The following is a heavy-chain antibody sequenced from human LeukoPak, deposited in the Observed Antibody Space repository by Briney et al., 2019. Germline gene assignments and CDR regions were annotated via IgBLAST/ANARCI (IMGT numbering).Heavy chain of an antibody. D-gene: IGHD3-10*01. CDR3: AFGGSGHAFDI. CDR1: GFTLDDYA. V-gene: IGHV3-9*01. J-gene: IGHJ3*02. Sequence: GGSLRLSCAASGFTLDDYAMHWVRQAPGKGLEWVSGISWNSGSIGHADSVKGRFTISRDNAKNSLYLQMNSLRAEDTALYYCAFGGSGHAFDIWGQGTMVTVSS. CDR2: ISWNSGSI.